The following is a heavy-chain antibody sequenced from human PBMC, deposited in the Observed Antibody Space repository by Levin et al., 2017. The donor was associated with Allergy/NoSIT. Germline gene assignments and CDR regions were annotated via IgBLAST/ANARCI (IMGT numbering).Heavy chain of an antibody. V-gene: IGHV3-48*02. Sequence: LSLTCVASGFTFSTYNMNWVRQAPGKGLEWVSYISSSSNTIYYSDSVKGRFTISRDNAKNSLYLQMNSLRDDDTAVYYCARAYTTGWYYFDCWGQGTLVTVSS. J-gene: IGHJ4*02. CDR2: ISSSSNTI. CDR1: GFTFSTYN. D-gene: IGHD6-19*01. CDR3: ARAYTTGWYYFDC.